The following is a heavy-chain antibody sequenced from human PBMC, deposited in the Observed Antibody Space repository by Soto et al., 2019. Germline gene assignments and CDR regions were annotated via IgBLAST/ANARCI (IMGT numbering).Heavy chain of an antibody. Sequence: SVKVSCKASGGTFSSYAISWVRQAPGQGLEWMGGIIPIFGTANYAQKFQGRVTITADESTSTAYLELSSLRSEDTAVYYCASPGIAAPGSWTYWGKGTLVAASS. CDR2: IIPIFGTA. CDR1: GGTFSSYA. CDR3: ASPGIAAPGSWTY. J-gene: IGHJ4*02. V-gene: IGHV1-69*13. D-gene: IGHD6-13*01.